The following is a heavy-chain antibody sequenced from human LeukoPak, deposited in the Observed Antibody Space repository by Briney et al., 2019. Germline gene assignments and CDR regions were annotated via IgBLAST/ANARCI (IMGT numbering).Heavy chain of an antibody. CDR2: MYYSGST. CDR1: GGSISSYY. Sequence: SETLSLTCTVSGGSISSYYWSWIRQPPGKGLEWIGYMYYSGSTNYNPSLKSRVTISVDTSKNQFSLKLSSVTAADTAVYYCARDLHYYGSGSYLFDYWGQGTLVTVSS. D-gene: IGHD3-10*01. CDR3: ARDLHYYGSGSYLFDY. V-gene: IGHV4-59*01. J-gene: IGHJ4*02.